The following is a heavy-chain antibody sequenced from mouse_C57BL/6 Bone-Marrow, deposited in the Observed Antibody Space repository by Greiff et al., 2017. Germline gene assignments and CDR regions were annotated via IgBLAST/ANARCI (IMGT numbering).Heavy chain of an antibody. CDR3: AGEDYYGSSPFAY. Sequence: QVQLQQPGAELVKPGASVKLSCKASGYTFTSYWMQWVKQRPGQGLEWIGEIDPSDSYTNYNQKFKGKATLTVDTSSSTAYMQLSSLTSEDSAVYYCAGEDYYGSSPFAYWGQGTLVTVSA. D-gene: IGHD1-1*01. J-gene: IGHJ3*01. CDR1: GYTFTSYW. CDR2: IDPSDSYT. V-gene: IGHV1-50*01.